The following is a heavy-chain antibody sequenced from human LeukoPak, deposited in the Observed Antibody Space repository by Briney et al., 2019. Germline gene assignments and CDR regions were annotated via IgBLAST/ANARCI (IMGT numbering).Heavy chain of an antibody. V-gene: IGHV1-69*01. CDR3: ARETGYSSGWYPHFDY. CDR2: IIPIFGTA. Sequence: GSSVKVSCKASGGTFSSYAISWVRQAPGQGLEWMGGIIPIFGTANYAQKFQGRVTITADESTSTAYMELSGLRSEDTAVYYCARETGYSSGWYPHFDYWGQGTLVTVSS. J-gene: IGHJ4*02. D-gene: IGHD6-19*01. CDR1: GGTFSSYA.